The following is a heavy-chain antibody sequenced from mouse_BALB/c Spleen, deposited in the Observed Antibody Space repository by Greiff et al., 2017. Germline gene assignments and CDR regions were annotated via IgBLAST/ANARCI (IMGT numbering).Heavy chain of an antibody. V-gene: IGHV5-6-3*01. CDR1: GFTFSSYG. J-gene: IGHJ2*01. Sequence: EVQGVESGGGLVQPGGSLKLSCAASGFTFSSYGMSWVRQTPDKRLELVATINSNGGSTYYPDSVKGRFTISRDNAKNTLYLQMSSLKSEDTAMYYCARDLRDFDYWGQGTTLTGSS. CDR3: ARDLRDFDY. CDR2: INSNGGST. D-gene: IGHD3-1*01.